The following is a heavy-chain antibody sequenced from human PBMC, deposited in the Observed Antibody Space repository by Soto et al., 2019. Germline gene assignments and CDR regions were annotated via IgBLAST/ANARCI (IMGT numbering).Heavy chain of an antibody. CDR2: IKPDGSEK. CDR3: AREAY. V-gene: IGHV3-7*01. CDR1: GFMFSTYW. Sequence: GGSLRLSCAGSGFMFSTYWMSWVRQAPGKGLEWVAAIKPDGSEKSYVDSVKGRFTISRDNAKNSLFLHMISLRADDTAVYYCAREAYWGQGTLVTVSS. J-gene: IGHJ4*02.